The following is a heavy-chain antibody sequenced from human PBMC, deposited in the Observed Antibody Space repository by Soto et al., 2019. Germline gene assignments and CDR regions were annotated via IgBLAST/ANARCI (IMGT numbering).Heavy chain of an antibody. Sequence: EVQLVESGGGLVQPGGSLRLSCAASGFTFSSYSMNWVRQAPGKGLEWVSYISSSSSTIYYADSVKGRFTISRDNAKNSLYLQMNSLRAENTAVYYCARDSRGWYFDLWGRCTLVTVSS. CDR2: ISSSSSTI. V-gene: IGHV3-48*01. CDR3: ARDSRGWYFDL. J-gene: IGHJ2*01. D-gene: IGHD2-2*01. CDR1: GFTFSSYS.